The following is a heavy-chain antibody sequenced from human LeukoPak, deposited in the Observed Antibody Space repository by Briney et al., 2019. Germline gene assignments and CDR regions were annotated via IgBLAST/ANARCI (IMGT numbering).Heavy chain of an antibody. CDR1: GFSFSNYA. CDR2: IRGGGET. D-gene: IGHD3-16*01. Sequence: GGSLRLSCAASGFSFSNYAMSWVRQAPARGPEWVSSIRGGGETFYADSVKGRFTLSREDSRNTVYLQINSLRAEDTAVYYCAKVLGGTQITFGGVDYWGQGTLVTVSS. V-gene: IGHV3-23*01. CDR3: AKVLGGTQITFGGVDY. J-gene: IGHJ4*02.